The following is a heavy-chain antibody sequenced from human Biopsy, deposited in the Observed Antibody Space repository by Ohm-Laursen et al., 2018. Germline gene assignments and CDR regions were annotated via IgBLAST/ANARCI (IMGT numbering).Heavy chain of an antibody. Sequence: SETLSLTCNVSGGDFINYYWSWIRQPAGKSLEWIGLIYPGGSTNYNPSLKSRVTMSVDTSKKQLSLRLRSVTAADTAMYYCASVVLGPTNDAFDLWGQGTMVVVSS. CDR2: IYPGGST. CDR3: ASVVLGPTNDAFDL. J-gene: IGHJ3*01. D-gene: IGHD3-22*01. V-gene: IGHV4-4*07. CDR1: GGDFINYY.